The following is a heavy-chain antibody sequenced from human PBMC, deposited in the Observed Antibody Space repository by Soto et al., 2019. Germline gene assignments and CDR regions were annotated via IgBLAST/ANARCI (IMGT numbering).Heavy chain of an antibody. J-gene: IGHJ4*02. Sequence: ASVKVSCKASGYTFTNYGIHWVRQAPGQRLEWMGWINAGNGDKKYAQKLQGRVTMTTDTSTSTAYMELRSLRSDDTAVYYCARDLGQQLVDYWGQGTLVTVSS. CDR3: ARDLGQQLVDY. CDR1: GYTFTNYG. V-gene: IGHV1-3*01. CDR2: INAGNGDK. D-gene: IGHD6-13*01.